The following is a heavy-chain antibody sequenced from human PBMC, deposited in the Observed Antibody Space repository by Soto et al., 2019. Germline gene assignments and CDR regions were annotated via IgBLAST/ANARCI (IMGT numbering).Heavy chain of an antibody. D-gene: IGHD5-12*01. Sequence: SETLSLTCTVSGGSISSGGYYWSWIRQHPGKGLEWIGYIYYSGSTYYNPSLKSRVTISVDTSKNQFSLKLSSVTAADTAVYYCAREPIGRGYSGYDSEGFDPWGQGTLVTVSS. CDR1: GGSISSGGYY. CDR2: IYYSGST. V-gene: IGHV4-31*03. J-gene: IGHJ5*02. CDR3: AREPIGRGYSGYDSEGFDP.